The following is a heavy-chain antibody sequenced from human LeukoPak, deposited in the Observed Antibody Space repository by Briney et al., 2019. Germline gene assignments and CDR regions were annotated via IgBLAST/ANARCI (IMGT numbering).Heavy chain of an antibody. CDR1: GYTFTSYD. CDR2: MNPNSSNT. D-gene: IGHD3-3*01. Sequence: ASVKVSCKASGYTFTSYDINWVRQATGQGLEWMGWMNPNSSNTGYAQKFQGRVTMTRNTSISTAYMELSSLRSEDTAVYYCARGFDFWSGYYWGYWGQGTLVTVSS. V-gene: IGHV1-8*01. CDR3: ARGFDFWSGYYWGY. J-gene: IGHJ4*02.